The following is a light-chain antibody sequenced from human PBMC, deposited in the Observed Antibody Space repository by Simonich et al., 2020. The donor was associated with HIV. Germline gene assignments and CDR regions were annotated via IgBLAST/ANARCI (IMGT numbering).Light chain of an antibody. J-gene: IGKJ5*01. CDR3: MQALHTPIT. CDR2: LGS. Sequence: IVMTQSPLSLPVTPGEPASISCRSSQSLLHSKGYNDLDWYLQKPGQSPQLLIYLGSNRASGVPDRFSGSGSGTDFTLKISRVEAEDVGVYYGMQALHTPITFGQGTRLEIK. V-gene: IGKV2-28*01. CDR1: QSLLHSKGYND.